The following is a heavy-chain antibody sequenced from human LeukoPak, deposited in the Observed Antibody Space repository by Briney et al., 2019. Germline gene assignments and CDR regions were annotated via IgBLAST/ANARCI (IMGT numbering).Heavy chain of an antibody. J-gene: IGHJ4*02. CDR2: IILIFGTA. CDR3: ARDPIGGAVAGTTQN. CDR1: GGTFSSYA. Sequence: LVKVSCKASGGTFSSYAISWVRQAPGQGLEWMGWIILIFGTANYAQKFQGRVTITTDESTSTAYMELSSLRSEDTAVYYCARDPIGGAVAGTTQNWGQGTLVTVSS. D-gene: IGHD6-19*01. V-gene: IGHV1-69*05.